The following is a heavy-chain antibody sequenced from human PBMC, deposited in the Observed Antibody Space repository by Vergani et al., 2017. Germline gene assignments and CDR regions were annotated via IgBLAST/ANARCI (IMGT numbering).Heavy chain of an antibody. V-gene: IGHV3-23*04. CDR3: AKTRPPIVVVPAAINLPPYFDY. Sequence: EVQLVESGGVVVQPGGSLRLSCAASGFTFSSYAMSWVRQAPGKGLEWVSAISGSGGSTYYADPVKGRFTISRDNSKKTLYLPMNSLRAENTAVYYCAKTRPPIVVVPAAINLPPYFDYWSQGTLVTVSS. CDR1: GFTFSSYA. J-gene: IGHJ4*02. D-gene: IGHD2-2*01. CDR2: ISGSGGST.